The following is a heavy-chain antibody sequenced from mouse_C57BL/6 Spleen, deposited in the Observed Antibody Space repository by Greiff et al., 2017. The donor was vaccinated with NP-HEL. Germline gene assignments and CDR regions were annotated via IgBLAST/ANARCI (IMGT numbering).Heavy chain of an antibody. V-gene: IGHV1-72*01. Sequence: QVQLQQPGAELVKPGASVKLSCKASGYTFTSYWMHWVKQRPGRGLEWIGRIDPNSGGTKYNEKFKSKAILTVDKPSSTAYMQLSSLTPEDAAVYYCARAEDNWSCWFAYWGQGTLVTVSA. D-gene: IGHD4-1*01. CDR3: ARAEDNWSCWFAY. J-gene: IGHJ3*01. CDR2: IDPNSGGT. CDR1: GYTFTSYW.